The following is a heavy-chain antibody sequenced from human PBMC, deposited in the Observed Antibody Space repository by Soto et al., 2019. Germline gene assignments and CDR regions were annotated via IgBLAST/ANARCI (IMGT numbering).Heavy chain of an antibody. J-gene: IGHJ4*02. CDR3: ARGGRDSYYDTGSYHPFDF. CDR1: GYTFTNYG. V-gene: IGHV1-18*04. Sequence: QIQLLQSGAEVKKVGASVKVSCKTSGYTFTNYGVAWVRQAPGQGPEWMARISANNGNTNDAPQFQGGVSVTIDTSTTTAYMEPSSLRFDDTGVYYCARGGRDSYYDTGSYHPFDFWGQGTLISVSS. D-gene: IGHD3-22*01. CDR2: ISANNGNT.